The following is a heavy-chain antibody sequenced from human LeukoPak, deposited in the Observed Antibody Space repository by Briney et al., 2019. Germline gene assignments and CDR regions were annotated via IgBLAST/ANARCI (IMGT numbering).Heavy chain of an antibody. CDR2: IVVGTGKT. Sequence: SVKVSCKASGFTNSNSSVQWVRQARGQRPEWIGWIVVGTGKTNYAQRLQERVTITRDMSTGTVDMELSSLRSEDTAVYYCAMDGYSYYFDYWGQGTLVTVSS. V-gene: IGHV1-58*01. CDR1: GFTNSNSS. CDR3: AMDGYSYYFDY. D-gene: IGHD5-24*01. J-gene: IGHJ4*02.